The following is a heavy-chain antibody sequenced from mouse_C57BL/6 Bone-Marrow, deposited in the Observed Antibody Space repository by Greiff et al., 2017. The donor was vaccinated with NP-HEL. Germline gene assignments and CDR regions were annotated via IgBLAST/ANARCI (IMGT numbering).Heavy chain of an antibody. CDR2: ICPRSGNT. D-gene: IGHD1-1*01. Sequence: VQLQQSGAELARPGASVKLSCKASGYTFTSYGISWVHQTTGQGLEWVGEICPRSGNTYSNEKFKGKATLTADKSYNTAYVELRSLTSADSAVYFCARDYGSSPWFAYWGQGTRVTVSA. J-gene: IGHJ3*01. CDR1: GYTFTSYG. CDR3: ARDYGSSPWFAY. V-gene: IGHV1-81*01.